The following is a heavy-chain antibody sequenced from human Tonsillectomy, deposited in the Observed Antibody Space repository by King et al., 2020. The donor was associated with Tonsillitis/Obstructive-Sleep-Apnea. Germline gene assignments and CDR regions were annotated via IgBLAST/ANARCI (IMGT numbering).Heavy chain of an antibody. CDR1: GLTVSSNY. J-gene: IGHJ4*02. D-gene: IGHD2-2*01. CDR2: IYSGGST. CDR3: ARVDCSSTSCRDF. V-gene: IGHV3-66*01. Sequence: VQLVESEGGLVQPGGSLRLSCAASGLTVSSNYMSWVRQAPGKGLEWVSFIYSGGSTYYADSVKGRFTISRDNSKNTLYLQMNSLRAEDTAVYYCARVDCSSTSCRDFWGQGTLVTVSS.